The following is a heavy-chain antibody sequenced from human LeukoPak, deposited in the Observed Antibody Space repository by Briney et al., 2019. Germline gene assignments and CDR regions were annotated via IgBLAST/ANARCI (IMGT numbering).Heavy chain of an antibody. CDR1: GFTFSSYA. J-gene: IGHJ6*04. CDR3: AKAGSGSYYKSRSGMDV. CDR2: ISSNGGST. Sequence: PGGSLRLSCSASGFTFSSYAMHWVRQAPGKGLEYVSAISSNGGSTNYADSVKDRFTISRDNSKNTPYLQMSSLRAEDTAVYYCAKAGSGSYYKSRSGMDVWGKGTTVIVSS. D-gene: IGHD3-10*01. V-gene: IGHV3-64D*06.